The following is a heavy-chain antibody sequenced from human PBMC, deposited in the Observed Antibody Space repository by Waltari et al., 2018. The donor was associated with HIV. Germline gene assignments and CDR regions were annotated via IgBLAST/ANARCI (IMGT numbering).Heavy chain of an antibody. V-gene: IGHV2-26*01. J-gene: IGHJ4*02. CDR2: IFSNDEK. CDR3: ARMRYCSSTSCYVLEPLYYFDY. Sequence: QVTLKESGPVLVKPTETLTLTCTVSGFSLSNARMGVSWIRQPPGKALEWLAHIFSNDEKSYSTSLKSRLTISKDTSKSQVVLTMTNMDPVDTATYYCARMRYCSSTSCYVLEPLYYFDYWGQGTLVTVSS. CDR1: GFSLSNARMG. D-gene: IGHD2-2*01.